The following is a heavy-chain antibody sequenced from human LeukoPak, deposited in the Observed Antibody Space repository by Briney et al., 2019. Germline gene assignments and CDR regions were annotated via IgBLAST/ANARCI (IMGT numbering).Heavy chain of an antibody. Sequence: EASVKVSCKASGYTFAAYFIHWVRQAPGQGLEWMGWINPNSGGTNYAQKFQGRVTMTRDTSISTAYMELSRLRSDDTAVYYCARAARITMVRGVPVNQYSWFDPWGQGTLVTVSS. J-gene: IGHJ5*02. CDR1: GYTFAAYF. D-gene: IGHD3-10*01. V-gene: IGHV1-2*02. CDR2: INPNSGGT. CDR3: ARAARITMVRGVPVNQYSWFDP.